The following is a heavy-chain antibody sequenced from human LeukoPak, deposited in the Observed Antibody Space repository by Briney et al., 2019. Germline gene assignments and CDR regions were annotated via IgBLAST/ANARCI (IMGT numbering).Heavy chain of an antibody. V-gene: IGHV3-23*01. D-gene: IGHD2-8*02. CDR3: ATYRQVLLPFES. CDR1: GFTFSTFA. CDR2: IFPSGGEI. Sequence: GGSLRLSCAASGFTFSTFAMIWVRQPPGKGLEWVSSIFPSGGEIHYADSVRGRFTISRNNSKSTLSLQMNSLRAEDTAIYYCATYRQVLLPFESWGQGTLVTVSS. J-gene: IGHJ4*02.